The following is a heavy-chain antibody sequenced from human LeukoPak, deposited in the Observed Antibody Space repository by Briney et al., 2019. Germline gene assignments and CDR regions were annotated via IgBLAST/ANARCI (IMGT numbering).Heavy chain of an antibody. CDR3: ARTLVRGIIEFDF. D-gene: IGHD3-10*01. V-gene: IGHV4-39*01. Sequence: SETLSLTCNGSGGSISRSSHYWGWIRQPPGKGLEWIGSIYYSGRPYYNPALKSRLTISVDTSKNQLSLNLTSVTAADTAVYYCARTLVRGIIEFDFWGQGTLVTVSS. CDR1: GGSISRSSHY. J-gene: IGHJ4*02. CDR2: IYYSGRP.